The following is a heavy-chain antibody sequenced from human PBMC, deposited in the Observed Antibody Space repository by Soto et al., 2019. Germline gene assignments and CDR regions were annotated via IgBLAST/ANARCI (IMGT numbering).Heavy chain of an antibody. V-gene: IGHV3-9*01. CDR2: ISWDSRSV. J-gene: IGHJ3*02. CDR1: GFTFEDYA. Sequence: GGSLRLSCAVSGFTFEDYAMHWVRQAPGKGLEWVSGISWDSRSVAYADSVKGRFTISRDNAENSLHLQMNSLRAEDTAVYYCAKDSIRRSFSRSSTRARDAFDIWDQGTMVTVSS. CDR3: AKDSIRRSFSRSSTRARDAFDI. D-gene: IGHD6-6*01.